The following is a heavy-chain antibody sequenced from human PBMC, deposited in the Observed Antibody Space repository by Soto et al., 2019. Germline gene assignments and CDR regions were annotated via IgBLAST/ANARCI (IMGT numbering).Heavy chain of an antibody. Sequence: SETLSLTCTVSGGSVSSGSYSWSWIRQPPGKGLEWIGYIYHSGSTYYNPSLKSRVTISVDRSKNQFSLKLSSVTAADTAVYYCARELGCNWYDPWGQGTLVTVSS. CDR2: IYHSGST. V-gene: IGHV4-30-2*01. CDR1: GGSVSSGSYS. J-gene: IGHJ5*02. D-gene: IGHD7-27*01. CDR3: ARELGCNWYDP.